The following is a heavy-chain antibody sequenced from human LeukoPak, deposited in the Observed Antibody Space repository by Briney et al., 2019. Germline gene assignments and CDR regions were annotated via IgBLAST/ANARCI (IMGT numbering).Heavy chain of an antibody. D-gene: IGHD1-26*01. CDR1: GGSFSGYY. CDR3: ARGRGHSGSYFWLPKNWFDP. J-gene: IGHJ5*02. V-gene: IGHV4-34*01. Sequence: SETLSLTCAVYGGSFSGYYWSWIRQPPGKGLEWIGEINHSGSTNHNPSLKSRVTISVDTSKNQFSLKLSSVTAADTAVYYCARGRGHSGSYFWLPKNWFDPWGQGTLVTVSS. CDR2: INHSGST.